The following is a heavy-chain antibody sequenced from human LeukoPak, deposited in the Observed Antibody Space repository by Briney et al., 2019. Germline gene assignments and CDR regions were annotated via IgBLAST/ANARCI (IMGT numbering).Heavy chain of an antibody. V-gene: IGHV1-46*01. CDR3: ARDLNGDFVSDY. D-gene: IGHD4-17*01. CDR1: GYTFTSYY. CDR2: INPSGGST. J-gene: IGHJ4*02. Sequence: ASVKVSCKASGYTFTSYYMHWVRQAPGQGLEWKGIINPSGGSTSYARKFQGRVTMTRDTSTSTVYMELSSLRSEDTAVYYCARDLNGDFVSDYWGQGTLVTVSS.